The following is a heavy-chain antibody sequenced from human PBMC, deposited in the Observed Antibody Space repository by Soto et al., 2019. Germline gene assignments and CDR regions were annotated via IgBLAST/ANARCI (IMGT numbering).Heavy chain of an antibody. CDR3: ANPAQVGPCCYNAMDV. Sequence: EVQLLESGGGLVQPGGSLRLSCAASGFAFSSYGMSWVRQAPGKGLEWVSAIRVSADSTYYADSVNGRFTISRDNSKNTVFLKMNSLRADDTAVYYCANPAQVGPCCYNAMDVWGQGTTGTVSS. V-gene: IGHV3-23*01. CDR1: GFAFSSYG. D-gene: IGHD2-2*01. CDR2: IRVSADST. J-gene: IGHJ6*02.